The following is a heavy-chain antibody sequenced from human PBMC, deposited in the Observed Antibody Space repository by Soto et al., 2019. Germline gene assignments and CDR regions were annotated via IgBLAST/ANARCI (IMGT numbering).Heavy chain of an antibody. CDR1: GYTFNRNE. V-gene: IGHV1-18*04. J-gene: IGHJ5*02. CDR2: LSTYNGNT. D-gene: IGHD3-3*01. CDR3: ARAPSVFGVVVIPARFDL. Sequence: ASVKGSCKASGYTFNRNEINWVRQAPGQVLEWMAWLSTYNGNTESAQRLQPRVTMTTXPXXAXXXMXLXXLRXDDTAIYYCARAPSVFGVVVIPARFDLWG.